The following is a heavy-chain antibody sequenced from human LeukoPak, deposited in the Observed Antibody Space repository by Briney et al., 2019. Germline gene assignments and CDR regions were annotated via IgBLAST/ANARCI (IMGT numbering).Heavy chain of an antibody. CDR1: LFTFHHYA. Sequence: PGGSQRLSCAASLFTFHHYAMHSLQQAPRKGLEWVSVIRMNSGSIGYADSVKCRFTISRDNAKNCRYLQMNSLRADDTALYYCAKGTEAYYYDSSCYDYWSQGTLVTVSS. J-gene: IGHJ4*02. V-gene: IGHV3-9*01. CDR3: AKGTEAYYYDSSCYDY. CDR2: IRMNSGSI. D-gene: IGHD3-22*01.